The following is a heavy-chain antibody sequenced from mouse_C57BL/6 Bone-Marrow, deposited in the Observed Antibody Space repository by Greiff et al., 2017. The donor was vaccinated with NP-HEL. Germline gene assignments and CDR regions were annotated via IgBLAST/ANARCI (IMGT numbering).Heavy chain of an antibody. CDR1: GFTFSDYG. J-gene: IGHJ4*01. V-gene: IGHV5-17*01. CDR2: ISSGSSTI. CDR3: ARRATGAYYYAMDY. Sequence: EVHLVESGGGLVKPGGSLKLSCAASGFTFSDYGMHWVRQAPEKGLEWVAYISSGSSTIYYADTVKGRFTISRDTAKNTLFLQMTSLRSEDTAMYYCARRATGAYYYAMDYWGQGTSVTVSS. D-gene: IGHD3-1*01.